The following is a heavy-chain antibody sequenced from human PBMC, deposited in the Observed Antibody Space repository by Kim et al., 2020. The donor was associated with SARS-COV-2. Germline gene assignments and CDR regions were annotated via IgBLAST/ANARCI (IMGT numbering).Heavy chain of an antibody. J-gene: IGHJ1*01. Sequence: ASVKVSCKASGYTFTDYYIHWVRQAPGQGLEWMGRINPKSGVTNHAQKFQGRVTVSRDTSITTAFMELSRLRSDDTAVYFCARGSLYGKLDDWGQGALVTVPS. CDR1: GYTFTDYY. CDR2: INPKSGVT. D-gene: IGHD3-16*02. CDR3: ARGSLYGKLDD. V-gene: IGHV1-2*06.